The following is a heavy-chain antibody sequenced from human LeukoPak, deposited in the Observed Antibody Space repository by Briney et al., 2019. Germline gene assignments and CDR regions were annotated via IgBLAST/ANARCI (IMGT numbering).Heavy chain of an antibody. CDR3: ARHLSPYSSGWSPLDY. D-gene: IGHD6-19*01. CDR1: GYSFTSCW. CDR2: IYPGDSDT. V-gene: IGHV5-51*01. Sequence: GESLKISCKGSGYSFTSCWIGWVRQMPGKGLEWMGIIYPGDSDTRYSPSFQGQVTISADKSISTAYLQWSSLKASDTAMYYCARHLSPYSSGWSPLDYWGQGTLVTVSS. J-gene: IGHJ4*02.